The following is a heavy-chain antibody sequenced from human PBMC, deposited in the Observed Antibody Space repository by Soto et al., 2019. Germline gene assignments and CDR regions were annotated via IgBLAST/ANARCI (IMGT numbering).Heavy chain of an antibody. J-gene: IGHJ4*02. Sequence: GGSLRLSCAASGFIFSSYAMSWVRQAPGKGLEWVSDISGNGISTNYADSVKGRFTISRDNSKNMLYLQMNSLRVEDTAIYYCAKDRAVAGPFDYWGLGTLVTVSS. CDR3: AKDRAVAGPFDY. CDR1: GFIFSSYA. D-gene: IGHD6-19*01. CDR2: ISGNGIST. V-gene: IGHV3-23*01.